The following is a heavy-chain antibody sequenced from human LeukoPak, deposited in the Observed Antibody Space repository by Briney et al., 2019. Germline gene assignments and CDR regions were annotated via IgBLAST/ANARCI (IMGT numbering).Heavy chain of an antibody. CDR3: ASLSGDYYYYYMDV. D-gene: IGHD3-10*01. CDR1: GVSISSFY. J-gene: IGHJ6*03. CDR2: IYNSGSP. Sequence: PSETLSLTCTVSGVSISSFYWTWNRQPPGKGLEWIGYIYNSGSPNYNPSLKSRVTISVDTSKNQVSLKLSSVTAADTAVYFCASLSGDYYYYYMDVWGKGTTVTVSS. V-gene: IGHV4-59*01.